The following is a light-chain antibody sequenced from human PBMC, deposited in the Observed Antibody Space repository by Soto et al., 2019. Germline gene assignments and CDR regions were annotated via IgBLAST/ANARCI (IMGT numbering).Light chain of an antibody. CDR3: LEALQSPGLT. J-gene: IGKJ4*01. CDR2: LVS. Sequence: DIVMTQSPLSLPVTPGEPASISCRSSQSLLHSNGYNYLDWYLQKPGQSQQLLIYLVSNRASGVHDRFSGGGSGTDFTLKISRVEAEDVGVYCCLEALQSPGLTFVGGTQVEIK. CDR1: QSLLHSNGYNY. V-gene: IGKV2-28*01.